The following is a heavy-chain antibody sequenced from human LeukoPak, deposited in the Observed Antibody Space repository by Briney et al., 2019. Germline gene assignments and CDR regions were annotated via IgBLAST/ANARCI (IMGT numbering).Heavy chain of an antibody. J-gene: IGHJ4*02. CDR1: GGSISSGSYY. V-gene: IGHV4-61*02. D-gene: IGHD5-12*01. CDR3: ASGGRSATIFDS. Sequence: KPSKTLSLTCTVSGGSISSGSYYWSWIRQPAGKGLEWIGRIYTSGSTNYNPSLKSRVTISVDTSKNQFSLKLSSVTAADTAVYYCASGGRSATIFDSWGQGTLVTASS. CDR2: IYTSGST.